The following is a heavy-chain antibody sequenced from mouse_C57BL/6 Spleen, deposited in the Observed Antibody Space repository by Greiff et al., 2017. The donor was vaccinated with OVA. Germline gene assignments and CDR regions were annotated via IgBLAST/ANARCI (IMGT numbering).Heavy chain of an antibody. Sequence: VQLQQSGPELVKPGASVKISCTASGYSFTGYYMHWVKQSPGNILDWIGYIYPYNGVSSYNQKFQGKATLTVDKSSSTAYMELRSLTSEDSAVYYCASGNYGSPLGYFDVWGKGTTVTVSS. V-gene: IGHV1-31*01. CDR2: IYPYNGVS. CDR3: ASGNYGSPLGYFDV. CDR1: GYSFTGYY. J-gene: IGHJ1*03. D-gene: IGHD1-1*01.